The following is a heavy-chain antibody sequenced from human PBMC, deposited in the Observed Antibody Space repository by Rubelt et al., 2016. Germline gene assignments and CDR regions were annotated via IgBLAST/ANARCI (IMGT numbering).Heavy chain of an antibody. Sequence: QVQLQESGPGLVKTSGTVSLTCAVSGGSISSGNWWSWVRQPPGKGLEWIGGIYRSGRTNYNPSLKSRVTISVDKSKNQFSPVLSAVTAADTAVYYCARGPNSDGWLSFDYWGQGTLVTVSS. D-gene: IGHD6-19*01. J-gene: IGHJ4*02. CDR2: IYRSGRT. CDR3: ARGPNSDGWLSFDY. V-gene: IGHV4-4*02. CDR1: GGSISSGNW.